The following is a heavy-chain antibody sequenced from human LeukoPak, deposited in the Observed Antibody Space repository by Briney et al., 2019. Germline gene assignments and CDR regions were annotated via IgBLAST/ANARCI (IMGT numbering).Heavy chain of an antibody. J-gene: IGHJ5*02. Sequence: PGGSLRLSCAASGFTFSTYWMSWVRQAPGKGLEWVASIKEDGSEKYYVDSVKGRFTISRDNAKNSLYLQMNSLRAEDTAVFYCTRTVASNWFDPWGQGTLVTVSS. D-gene: IGHD4-23*01. V-gene: IGHV3-7*01. CDR2: IKEDGSEK. CDR3: TRTVASNWFDP. CDR1: GFTFSTYW.